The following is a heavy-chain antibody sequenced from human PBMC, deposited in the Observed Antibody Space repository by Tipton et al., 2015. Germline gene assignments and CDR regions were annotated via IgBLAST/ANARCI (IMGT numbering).Heavy chain of an antibody. J-gene: IGHJ6*02. CDR2: ISSSSSHI. CDR1: GFTFSSYS. V-gene: IGHV3-21*01. CDR3: ARPSVTTNYYGMDV. Sequence: VQLVQSGGGLVKPGGSLRLSCAASGFTFSSYSMNWVRQAPGKGLEWVSAISSSSSHIYYADSVKGRFTISRDNAKNSLYLQMNSLRAEDTAVYYCARPSVTTNYYGMDVWGQGTTVTVSS. D-gene: IGHD4-17*01.